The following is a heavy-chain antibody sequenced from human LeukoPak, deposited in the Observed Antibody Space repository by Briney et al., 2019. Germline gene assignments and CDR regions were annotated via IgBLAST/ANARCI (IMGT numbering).Heavy chain of an antibody. V-gene: IGHV3-21*04. J-gene: IGHJ4*02. Sequence: GGSLRLSCAASGFTFSNYNMNWVRHAPGKGLEWVSSITSSSTYIFYADSVKGRFTISRDNAKNSLYLQMNSLRAEDTAVYYCARSGLSRFGFWGQGTLVTVSS. CDR3: ARSGLSRFGF. CDR1: GFTFSNYN. D-gene: IGHD2/OR15-2a*01. CDR2: ITSSSTYI.